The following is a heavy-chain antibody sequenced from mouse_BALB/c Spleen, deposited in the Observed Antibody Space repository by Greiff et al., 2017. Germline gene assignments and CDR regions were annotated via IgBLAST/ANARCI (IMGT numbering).Heavy chain of an antibody. V-gene: IGHV1-14*01. D-gene: IGHD2-4*01. Sequence: VQLQQSGPELVKPGASVKMSCKASGYTFTSYVMHWVKQKPGQGLEWIGYINPYNDGTKSNEKFKGKATLTSDKSSSTAYMELSSLTSEDSAVYYCARGDYDYYFDYWGQGTTLTVSS. CDR1: GYTFTSYV. CDR2: INPYNDGT. CDR3: ARGDYDYYFDY. J-gene: IGHJ2*01.